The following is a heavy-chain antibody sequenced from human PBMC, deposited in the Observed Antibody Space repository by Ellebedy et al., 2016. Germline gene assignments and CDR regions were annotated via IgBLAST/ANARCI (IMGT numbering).Heavy chain of an antibody. CDR1: GGSISSYY. J-gene: IGHJ3*02. CDR3: ARTYSNLDAFDI. CDR2: IYYSGST. V-gene: IGHV4-39*01. Sequence: GSLRLSXTVSGGSISSYYWGWIRQPPGKGLEWIGSIYYSGSTYYNPSLKSRVTISVDTSKNQFSLKLSSVTAADTAVYYCARTYSNLDAFDIWGQGTMVTVSS. D-gene: IGHD6-13*01.